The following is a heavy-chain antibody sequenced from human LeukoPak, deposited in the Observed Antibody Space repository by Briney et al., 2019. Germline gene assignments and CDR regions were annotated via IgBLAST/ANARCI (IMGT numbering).Heavy chain of an antibody. J-gene: IGHJ4*02. CDR1: GYSFTSYW. CDR2: IYPGDSDT. CDR3: ASGLNDSGGNSDSGIDY. D-gene: IGHD4-23*01. Sequence: PGESLKISCKGSGYSFTSYWIGWVRQMPGKRLEWMGIIYPGDSDTRYSPSFQGQVTISADKSISTAYLQWSSLKASDTAMYYCASGLNDSGGNSDSGIDYWGQGTLVTVSS. V-gene: IGHV5-51*01.